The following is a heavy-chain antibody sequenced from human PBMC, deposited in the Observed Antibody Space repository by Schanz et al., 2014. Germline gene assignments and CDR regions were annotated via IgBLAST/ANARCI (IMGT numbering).Heavy chain of an antibody. J-gene: IGHJ3*01. Sequence: EVQLLESGGDLVQPGWSLRLSCAASGFTFNSYAMSWVRQAPGKGLEWISSLYINAGSTRYADSVKGRFFISRDSSKNTLFLQMNSLRADDTAIYFCARDEGRDGYNLAFDVWGQGTLVTVSS. CDR3: ARDEGRDGYNLAFDV. D-gene: IGHD2-21*01. CDR2: LYINAGST. V-gene: IGHV3-23*01. CDR1: GFTFNSYA.